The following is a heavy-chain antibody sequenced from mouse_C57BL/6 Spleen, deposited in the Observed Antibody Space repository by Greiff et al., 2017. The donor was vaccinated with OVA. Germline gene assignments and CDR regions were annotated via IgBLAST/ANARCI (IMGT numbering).Heavy chain of an antibody. CDR2: ISDGGSYT. CDR1: GFTFSSYA. Sequence: EVKLVESGGGLVKPGGSLKLSCAASGFTFSSYAMSWVRQTPEKRLEWVATISDGGSYTYYPDNVKGRFTISRDNAKNNLYLQMSHLKSEDTAMYYCARSLTGTFAYWGQGTLVTVSA. D-gene: IGHD4-1*01. CDR3: ARSLTGTFAY. V-gene: IGHV5-4*03. J-gene: IGHJ3*01.